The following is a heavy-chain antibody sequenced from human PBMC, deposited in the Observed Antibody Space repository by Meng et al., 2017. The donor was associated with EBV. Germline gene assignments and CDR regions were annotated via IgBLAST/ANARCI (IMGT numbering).Heavy chain of an antibody. J-gene: IGHJ4*02. Sequence: LVQSGAEVKKPGASVKAFCKAAGYTFTSYYMYWVRQRPGQGIELMGIINTSGGSTSYEQKSQGRVTMTRETSSSTVYMELSSLRSEDTAVYYCARDFCGGDCYLFDSWGQGTLVTVSS. CDR2: INTSGGST. D-gene: IGHD2-21*01. CDR3: ARDFCGGDCYLFDS. V-gene: IGHV1-46*03. CDR1: GYTFTSYY.